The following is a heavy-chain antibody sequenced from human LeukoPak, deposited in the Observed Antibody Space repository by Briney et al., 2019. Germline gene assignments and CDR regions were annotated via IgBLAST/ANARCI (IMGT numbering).Heavy chain of an antibody. V-gene: IGHV3-30*18. CDR2: ISYDGSNK. D-gene: IGHD3-10*01. CDR1: GFIFSKYV. Sequence: GGSLRLSCVASGFIFSKYVMHWVRQAPGKGLEWVAIISYDGSNKYYAESVKGRFTISRDNSKNTLSLHMSNLRVEDTAVYFCVKDLDYYGSGSYSFPGDYWGHGTLVTVSS. J-gene: IGHJ4*01. CDR3: VKDLDYYGSGSYSFPGDY.